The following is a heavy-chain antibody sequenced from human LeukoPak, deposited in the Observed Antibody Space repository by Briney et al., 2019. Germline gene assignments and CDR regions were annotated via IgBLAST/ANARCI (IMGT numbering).Heavy chain of an antibody. D-gene: IGHD3-10*01. V-gene: IGHV4-59*01. CDR1: GGSISSYY. CDR3: ASNLGDYGSGSYKGAFDI. Sequence: SETLSLTCGVSGGSISSYYWSWIRQPPGKGLEWIGYIYYSGSTNYNPSLKSRVTISVDTSKNQFSLKLSSVTAADTAVYYCASNLGDYGSGSYKGAFDIWGQGTMVTVSS. J-gene: IGHJ3*02. CDR2: IYYSGST.